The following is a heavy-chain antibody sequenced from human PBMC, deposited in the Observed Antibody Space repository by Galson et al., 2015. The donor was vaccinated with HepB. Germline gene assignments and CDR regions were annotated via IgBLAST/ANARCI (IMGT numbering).Heavy chain of an antibody. CDR2: INAGNGNT. J-gene: IGHJ4*02. Sequence: SVKVSCKASGYTFTSYAMHWVHQAPGQRLEWMGWINAGNGNTKYSQKFQGRVTITRDTSASTAYMELSSLRSEDTAVYYCARDLWLGGATPKGYWGQGTLVTVSS. CDR1: GYTFTSYA. V-gene: IGHV1-3*01. D-gene: IGHD3-10*01. CDR3: ARDLWLGGATPKGY.